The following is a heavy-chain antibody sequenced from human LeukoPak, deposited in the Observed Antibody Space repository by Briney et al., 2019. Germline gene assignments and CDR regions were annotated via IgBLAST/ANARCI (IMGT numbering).Heavy chain of an antibody. Sequence: SETLSLTCTVSGGSISSGSYYWGWIRQPPGEGLEWIGSIYYSGSTYYKPSLKSRVTISLDTSKNQFSLKLSSVTAADTAVYYCARAYSPPQWSPFDYWGQGTLVTVSS. V-gene: IGHV4-39*07. CDR1: GGSISSGSYY. J-gene: IGHJ4*02. D-gene: IGHD6-13*01. CDR2: IYYSGST. CDR3: ARAYSPPQWSPFDY.